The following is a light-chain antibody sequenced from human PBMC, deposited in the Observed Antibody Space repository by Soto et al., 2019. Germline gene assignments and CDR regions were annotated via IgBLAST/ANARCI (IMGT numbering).Light chain of an antibody. CDR3: QQSYSTPLT. Sequence: DIQMTQSPSSLSASVGDRVTITCRASQGIGNDLNWYQQKPGKAPKRLIFTTSNLQNGVPSRFSGSGSGTDFTLTISSLQPEDFATYYCQQSYSTPLTFGGGTKVDIK. V-gene: IGKV1-39*01. CDR2: TTS. J-gene: IGKJ4*01. CDR1: QGIGND.